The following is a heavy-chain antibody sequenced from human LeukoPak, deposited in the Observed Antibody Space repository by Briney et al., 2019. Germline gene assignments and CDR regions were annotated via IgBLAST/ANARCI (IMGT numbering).Heavy chain of an antibody. J-gene: IGHJ5*02. CDR2: IYPADSDI. D-gene: IGHD2-15*01. Sequence: GESLKISCKGSGYSINNYWIAWVRQMPGKGLEWMGIIYPADSDIRYSPSFQGQVTISADKSISPAYLQWNSLKASDTAMYYCARQEYCSGASCYTWFDPWGQGTLVTVSS. CDR1: GYSINNYW. V-gene: IGHV5-51*01. CDR3: ARQEYCSGASCYTWFDP.